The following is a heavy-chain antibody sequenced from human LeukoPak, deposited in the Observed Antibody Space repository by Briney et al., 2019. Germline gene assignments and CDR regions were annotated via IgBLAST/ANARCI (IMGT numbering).Heavy chain of an antibody. CDR3: ARDHRPEIQYYYMDV. Sequence: PGGSLRLSCAASGVSLSNYGMHSVRHAPGKGLEWVAALLYDGNTRHYSDSVRGRFTISRDISKNTFYLQMNSLSAEDTAVYYCARDHRPEIQYYYMDVWGKGTTVAVSS. CDR1: GVSLSNYG. J-gene: IGHJ6*03. CDR2: LLYDGNTR. D-gene: IGHD1-14*01. V-gene: IGHV3-33*01.